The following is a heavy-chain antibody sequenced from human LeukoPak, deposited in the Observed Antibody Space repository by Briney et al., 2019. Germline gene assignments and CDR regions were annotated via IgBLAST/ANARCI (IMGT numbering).Heavy chain of an antibody. CDR3: AKGRNYFPIDY. CDR2: FLNDGRA. D-gene: IGHD2/OR15-2a*01. J-gene: IGHJ4*02. V-gene: IGHV3-53*01. CDR1: TFAVSAYH. Sequence: GGSLRLSCAASTFAVSAYHVTWVRQTPGRGLEWVSVFLNDGRAFYAGSVRGRFTISTDNSRNTVDLQMNSLGAEDTAVYYCAKGRNYFPIDYWGQGTLVTVSS.